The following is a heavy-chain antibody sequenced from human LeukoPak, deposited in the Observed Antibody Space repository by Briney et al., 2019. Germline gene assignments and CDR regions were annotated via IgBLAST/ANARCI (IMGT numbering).Heavy chain of an antibody. CDR3: ARMYTAAGKRGYYFDY. D-gene: IGHD6-13*01. V-gene: IGHV3-21*01. Sequence: GGSLRLSCAASGFTFSSYSMNWVRQAPGKGLEWVSSISSSSSYIYYADSVKGRFTISRDNAKNSLYLQMNSLRAEDTAVYYCARMYTAAGKRGYYFDYWGQGTLVTVSS. J-gene: IGHJ4*02. CDR1: GFTFSSYS. CDR2: ISSSSSYI.